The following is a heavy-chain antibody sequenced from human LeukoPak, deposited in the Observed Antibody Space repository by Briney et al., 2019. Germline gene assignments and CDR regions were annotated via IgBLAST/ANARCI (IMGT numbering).Heavy chain of an antibody. CDR2: IYYSGST. CDR3: ARDNYYGSGSYLDYYYYYGMDV. D-gene: IGHD3-10*01. J-gene: IGHJ6*02. CDR1: GGSISSYY. V-gene: IGHV4-59*01. Sequence: SETLSLTCTVSGGSISSYYWSWIRQPPGKGLEWIGYIYYSGSTNYNPSLKSRVTISVDTSKNQYSLKLSSVTAADTAVYYCARDNYYGSGSYLDYYYYYGMDVWGQGTTVTVSS.